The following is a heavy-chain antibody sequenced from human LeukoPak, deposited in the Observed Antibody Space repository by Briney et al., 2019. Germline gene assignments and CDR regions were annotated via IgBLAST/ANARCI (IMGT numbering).Heavy chain of an antibody. Sequence: WASVTVSCTASGYTFTRYSMHWVRQAPGQRLEWMGWINAGDGDTKYSQKLEGRVTITRDTSANTVYMQLSSLRSEDTAVYYCARASITIFRVVRGYFDYWGQGTLVTVSS. D-gene: IGHD3-3*01. J-gene: IGHJ4*02. CDR3: ARASITIFRVVRGYFDY. V-gene: IGHV1-3*01. CDR2: INAGDGDT. CDR1: GYTFTRYS.